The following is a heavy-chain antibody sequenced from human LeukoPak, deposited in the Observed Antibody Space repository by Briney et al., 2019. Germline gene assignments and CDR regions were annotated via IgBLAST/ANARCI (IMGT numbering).Heavy chain of an antibody. J-gene: IGHJ4*02. CDR1: GFTFSSYS. D-gene: IGHD6-19*01. Sequence: GGSLRLSCAASGFTFSSYSMNWVRQAPGKGLEWVSAISGSGGSTYYADSVKGRFTISRDNSKNTLYLQMNSLRAEDTAVYYCAKTSSGWYGSGFDYWGQGTLVTVSS. V-gene: IGHV3-23*01. CDR3: AKTSSGWYGSGFDY. CDR2: ISGSGGST.